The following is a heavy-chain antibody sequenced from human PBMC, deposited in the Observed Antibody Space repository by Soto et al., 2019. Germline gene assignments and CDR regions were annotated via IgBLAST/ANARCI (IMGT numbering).Heavy chain of an antibody. V-gene: IGHV3-23*01. J-gene: IGHJ5*02. CDR2: ISDTSIDT. Sequence: PGGSLRLSCVASRFTFGDYPMNWVRQAPGKGLEWVSGISDTSIDTYYADPVKGRFTISRDNSQSMLFLHMSSLRAEDTALYYCAKTDATPFGDFVFDRWGQGTLVTVSS. D-gene: IGHD4-17*01. CDR3: AKTDATPFGDFVFDR. CDR1: RFTFGDYP.